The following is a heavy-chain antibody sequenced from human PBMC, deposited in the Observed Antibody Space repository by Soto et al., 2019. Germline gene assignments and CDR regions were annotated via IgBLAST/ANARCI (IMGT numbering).Heavy chain of an antibody. D-gene: IGHD3-22*01. CDR3: ARETDPHDSSGYSAY. V-gene: IGHV3-21*01. CDR2: ISSSSSYI. Sequence: PGGSLSLSCAASGFPLSSYSMSWVRQAPGKGLEWVSSISSSSSYIYYDDSVKGRFTISRDNAKNSLYLQMNSLRAEDTAVYYCARETDPHDSSGYSAYWVQGTLVTVSS. CDR1: GFPLSSYS. J-gene: IGHJ4*02.